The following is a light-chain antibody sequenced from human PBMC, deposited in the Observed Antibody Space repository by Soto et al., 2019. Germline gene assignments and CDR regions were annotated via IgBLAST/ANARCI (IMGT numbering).Light chain of an antibody. J-gene: IGKJ5*01. CDR2: AAS. CDR1: QGISSY. CDR3: KQLNSYPN. Sequence: IQFTHSPSSLSASVVDGVTITFLASQGISSYLAWYQQKPGKAPKLLSYAASTLQSGVPSRFSGSGSGKDFTLTISSLQPEDFATYYCKQLNSYPNFGQGTRLEIK. V-gene: IGKV1-9*01.